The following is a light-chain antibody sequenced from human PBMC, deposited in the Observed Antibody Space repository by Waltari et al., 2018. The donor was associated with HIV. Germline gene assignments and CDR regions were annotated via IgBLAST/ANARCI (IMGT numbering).Light chain of an antibody. CDR3: QQYGASPLT. V-gene: IGKV3-20*01. Sequence: DIVLTQSPGTLSLSPGERATLSCRASQSISTTFLAWYQHKPGQAPRLLIYGASSRATGIPDRFKGSGSGTDFTLTISGLEPEDFAVYYCQQYGASPLTFGPGTKVEFK. J-gene: IGKJ3*01. CDR2: GAS. CDR1: QSISTTF.